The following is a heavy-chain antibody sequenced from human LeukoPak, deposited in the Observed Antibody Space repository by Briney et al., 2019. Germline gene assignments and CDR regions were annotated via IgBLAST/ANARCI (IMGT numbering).Heavy chain of an antibody. V-gene: IGHV4-4*07. J-gene: IGHJ4*02. CDR1: GDFISSNY. CDR3: ARDLGYSYGYFDF. CDR2: IYASGST. D-gene: IGHD5-18*01. Sequence: PSDTLSLTCIVSGDFISSNYWSWIRQPAGKGLEWIGRIYASGSTNYNPSLKSRVTMSIDTSKNQFSLKLSSVTAADTAVYYCARDLGYSYGYFDFWGQGTLVTVSS.